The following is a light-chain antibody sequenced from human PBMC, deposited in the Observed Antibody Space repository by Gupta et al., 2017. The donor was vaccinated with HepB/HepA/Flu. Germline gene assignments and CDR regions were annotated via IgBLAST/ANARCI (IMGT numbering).Light chain of an antibody. CDR2: GAS. V-gene: IGKV3-20*01. CDR1: QPAANIY. J-gene: IGKJ1*01. Sequence: ELVLTQSSATLSLSPGERATLSCRASQPAANIYVAWYQQKPGQAPRLLIYGASRRAGGIPDRFSGSGAGTEFILTINRQEPEDFAVYYCQHGSNSQWTFGQGTKVEIK. CDR3: QHGSNSQWT.